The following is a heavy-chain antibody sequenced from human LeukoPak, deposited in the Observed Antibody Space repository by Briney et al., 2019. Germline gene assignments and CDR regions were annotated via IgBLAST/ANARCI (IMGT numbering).Heavy chain of an antibody. CDR2: ISGSGGST. Sequence: GGSLRLSCAASGFTFSSYTMSWVRQAPGKGLEWVSAISGSGGSTYYADSVKGRFTISRDNSKNTLYLQMNSLRAEDTAVYYCASEGIQLWLSTSFDYWGQGTLVTVSS. J-gene: IGHJ4*02. V-gene: IGHV3-23*01. CDR1: GFTFSSYT. CDR3: ASEGIQLWLSTSFDY. D-gene: IGHD5-18*01.